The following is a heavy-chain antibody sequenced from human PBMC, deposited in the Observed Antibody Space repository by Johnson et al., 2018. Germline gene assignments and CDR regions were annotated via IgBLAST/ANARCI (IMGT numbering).Heavy chain of an antibody. Sequence: VQLVESGGGLVKPGGSLRLSCAASGFTFSSYGMHWVRQAPGKGLEWVAVLSYDGSNKYYADSVKGRFTISRDNSKNTLYLQRNSLRAEETAVYYCASQQLVYYYYMDVWGKGTTVTVSS. V-gene: IGHV3-30*03. J-gene: IGHJ6*03. CDR3: ASQQLVYYYYMDV. CDR1: GFTFSSYG. D-gene: IGHD6-13*01. CDR2: LSYDGSNK.